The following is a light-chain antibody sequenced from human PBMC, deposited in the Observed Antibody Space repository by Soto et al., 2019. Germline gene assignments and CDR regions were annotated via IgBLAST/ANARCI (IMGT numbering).Light chain of an antibody. CDR3: SSYTRKSTYV. CDR1: SSDVGGYNY. CDR2: EVS. V-gene: IGLV2-14*01. Sequence: QSVLTQPASVSGSPGQSITISCTGTSSDVGGYNYVSWYQQHPGKAPKLMIYEVSNRPSGVSNRFSGSKSGNTASLTISGLQAEDEADYYCSSYTRKSTYVLGPGTKVTVL. J-gene: IGLJ1*01.